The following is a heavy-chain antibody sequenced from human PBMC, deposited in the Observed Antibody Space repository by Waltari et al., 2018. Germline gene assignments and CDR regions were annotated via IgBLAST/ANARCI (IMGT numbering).Heavy chain of an antibody. CDR3: ARGRYYYGSGSYTLYYYGMDV. Sequence: QVQLQESGPGLVKPSETLSLTCTVSGGSVSSGSYYWSWIRQPPGQGLEWIGYIYYSGSTNYNPSLKSRVTISVDTSKNQFSLKLSSVTAADTAVYYCARGRYYYGSGSYTLYYYGMDVWGQGTTVTVSS. CDR1: GGSVSSGSYY. J-gene: IGHJ6*02. CDR2: IYYSGST. D-gene: IGHD3-10*01. V-gene: IGHV4-61*01.